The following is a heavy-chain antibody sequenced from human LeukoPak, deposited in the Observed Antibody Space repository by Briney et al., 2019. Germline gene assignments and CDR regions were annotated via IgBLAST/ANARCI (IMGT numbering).Heavy chain of an antibody. CDR1: GYSFTSYW. Sequence: GESLKISCKGSGYSFTSYWIGWVRQMPGKGLEWMGIIYPGDSETRYSPSFQGQVTISADKSISTAYLRWSSLKASDTAMYYCAVAFRDYYYGMDVWGQGTTVTVSS. CDR3: AVAFRDYYYGMDV. D-gene: IGHD3-10*01. V-gene: IGHV5-51*01. CDR2: IYPGDSET. J-gene: IGHJ6*02.